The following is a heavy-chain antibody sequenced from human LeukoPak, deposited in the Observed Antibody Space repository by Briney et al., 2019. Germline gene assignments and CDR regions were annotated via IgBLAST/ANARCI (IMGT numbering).Heavy chain of an antibody. V-gene: IGHV3-21*01. Sequence: GGSLRLSCAASGFTFSSYSMNWVRQAPGKGLEWVSSISSSSYIYYADSVKGRFTISRDNAKNSLYLQMNSLRAEDTAVYYCARGGGFYYYDSSGPDAFDIWGQGTMVTVSS. CDR3: ARGGGFYYYDSSGPDAFDI. CDR2: ISSSSYI. D-gene: IGHD3-22*01. CDR1: GFTFSSYS. J-gene: IGHJ3*02.